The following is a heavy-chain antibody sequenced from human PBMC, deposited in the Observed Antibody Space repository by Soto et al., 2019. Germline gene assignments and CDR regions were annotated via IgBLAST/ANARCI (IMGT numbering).Heavy chain of an antibody. V-gene: IGHV3-23*01. J-gene: IGHJ5*02. CDR3: AKEMGDYYDSSGSWFDP. CDR1: GFTFSSYA. CDR2: ISASGGNT. Sequence: PGGSLRLSCAASGFTFSSYAMSWVRQAPGKGLEWVSAISASGGNTYYADSVKGRFTISRDNSKNTLFLQMNSLRAEDTALYFCAKEMGDYYDSSGSWFDPWGQGTLVTVSS. D-gene: IGHD3-22*01.